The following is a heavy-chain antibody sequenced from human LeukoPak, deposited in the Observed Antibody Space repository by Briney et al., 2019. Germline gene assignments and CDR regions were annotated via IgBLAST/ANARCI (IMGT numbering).Heavy chain of an antibody. CDR2: IYYSGST. CDR1: GGSISSSSYY. J-gene: IGHJ5*02. V-gene: IGHV4-39*01. D-gene: IGHD2-15*01. CDR3: ARTIVVVVAATSLCWFDP. Sequence: SETLSLTCTVSGGSISSSSYYWGWIRQPPGKGLEWIGSIYYSGSTYYNPSLKSRVTISVDTSKNQFSLKLSSVTAADTAVYYCARTIVVVVAATSLCWFDPWGQETLVTVSS.